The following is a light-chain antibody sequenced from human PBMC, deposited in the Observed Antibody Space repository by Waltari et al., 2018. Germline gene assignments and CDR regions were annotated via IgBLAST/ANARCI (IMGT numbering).Light chain of an antibody. J-gene: IGKJ4*01. Sequence: EIVLTQSPATLSLSPGERATLSCRASQSVSTFLAWYQQKPGQAPRLLIYHAPNRATGIPARFSGRGSGTNFTLTISDLEPEDFAVYYCQQRANWPPLTFGGGTRVEIK. CDR1: QSVSTF. CDR3: QQRANWPPLT. CDR2: HAP. V-gene: IGKV3-11*01.